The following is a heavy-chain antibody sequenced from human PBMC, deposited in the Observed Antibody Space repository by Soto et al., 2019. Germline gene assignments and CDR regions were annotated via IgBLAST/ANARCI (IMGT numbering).Heavy chain of an antibody. CDR3: ARDFFDSSDYTTNWFDP. J-gene: IGHJ5*02. V-gene: IGHV4-39*01. D-gene: IGHD3-22*01. Sequence: PSDTLSLTCSVSGDSISNSRFYWAWILQPPGEGLEWIGSIYHTGNAYYNPSLKSRVTISVDTSKNQFSLKLTSVTAADAALYYCARDFFDSSDYTTNWFDPWGQGTLVTVSS. CDR1: GDSISNSRFY. CDR2: IYHTGNA.